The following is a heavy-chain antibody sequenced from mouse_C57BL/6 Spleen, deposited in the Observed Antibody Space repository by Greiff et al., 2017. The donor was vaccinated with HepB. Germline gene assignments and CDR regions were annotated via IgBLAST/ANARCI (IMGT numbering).Heavy chain of an antibody. J-gene: IGHJ3*01. CDR3: TTNYYGSSYGIWFAY. D-gene: IGHD1-1*01. Sequence: VQLQQSGAELVRPGASVKLSCTASGFNIKDYYMHWVKQRPEQGLEWIGRIDPEDGDTEYAPKFQGKATMTADTSSNTAYLQLSSLTSEDTAVYYCTTNYYGSSYGIWFAYWGQGTLVTASA. CDR1: GFNIKDYY. CDR2: IDPEDGDT. V-gene: IGHV14-1*01.